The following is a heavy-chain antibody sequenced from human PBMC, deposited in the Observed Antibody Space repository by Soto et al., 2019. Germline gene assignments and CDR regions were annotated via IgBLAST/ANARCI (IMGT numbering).Heavy chain of an antibody. CDR2: IYYSGST. CDR1: GGSISSSSYY. D-gene: IGHD6-13*01. J-gene: IGHJ5*02. Sequence: PSETLSLTCTVSGGSISSSSYYWGWIRQPPGKGLEWIGSIYYSGSTNYNPSLKSRVTISVDTSKNQFSLKLSSVTAADTAVYYCARGFTSLTVARKQQPDQPFDPWGQGTLVTVSS. V-gene: IGHV4-39*07. CDR3: ARGFTSLTVARKQQPDQPFDP.